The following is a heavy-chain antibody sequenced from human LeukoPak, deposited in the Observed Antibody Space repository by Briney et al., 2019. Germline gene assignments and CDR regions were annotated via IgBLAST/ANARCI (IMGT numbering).Heavy chain of an antibody. J-gene: IGHJ4*02. Sequence: SETLSLTCTVSGGSISSYYWSWIRQPPGKGLEWIGYIYYSGSTNYNPSLKSRATISVDTSKNQFSLKLSSVTAADTAVYYCGRHFGALAAAAHFDYWGQGTLITVSS. CDR2: IYYSGST. V-gene: IGHV4-59*08. CDR1: GGSISSYY. D-gene: IGHD6-13*01. CDR3: GRHFGALAAAAHFDY.